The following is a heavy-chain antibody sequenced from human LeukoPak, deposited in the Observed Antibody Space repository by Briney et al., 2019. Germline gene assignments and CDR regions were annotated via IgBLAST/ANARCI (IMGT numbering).Heavy chain of an antibody. Sequence: GGSLGLSCAASGFTFTSYAMGWVRQAPGKGLEWVSGMSGGGGTTYYADSVKGRITISRDNSKNTLFLQMNNLRSEDTAVYFCARPSPPGDGYNPSDHWGQGTLVTVSS. CDR1: GFTFTSYA. J-gene: IGHJ4*02. D-gene: IGHD5-24*01. CDR3: ARPSPPGDGYNPSDH. V-gene: IGHV3-23*01. CDR2: MSGGGGTT.